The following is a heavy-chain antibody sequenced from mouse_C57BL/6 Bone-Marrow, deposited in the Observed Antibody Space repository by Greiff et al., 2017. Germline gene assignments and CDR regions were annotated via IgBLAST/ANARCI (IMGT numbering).Heavy chain of an antibody. V-gene: IGHV3-6*01. J-gene: IGHJ2*01. CDR2: ISYDGSN. Sequence: EVQVVESGPGLVKPSQSLSLTCSVTGYSITSGYYWNWIRQFPGNKLEWMGYISYDGSNNYNPSLKNRISITRDTSKNQFFLKLNSVTTEDTATYYCAREGYYYGSSYFDYWGQGTTLTVSS. CDR3: AREGYYYGSSYFDY. D-gene: IGHD1-1*01. CDR1: GYSITSGYY.